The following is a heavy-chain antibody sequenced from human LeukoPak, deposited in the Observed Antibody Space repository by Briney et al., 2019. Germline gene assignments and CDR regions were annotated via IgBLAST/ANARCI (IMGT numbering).Heavy chain of an antibody. CDR2: ISSDSGYI. Sequence: GGSLRLSCAASGFIFSDYSMNWVRQVPGKGLEWVSSISSDSGYIYYADSVRGRFTVSRDNAKSSLFLQTNSLRDDDTAVYYCARVHCSGRGCYSKGNYFDYWGQGTLVTVSS. D-gene: IGHD2-15*01. V-gene: IGHV3-21*01. CDR3: ARVHCSGRGCYSKGNYFDY. CDR1: GFIFSDYS. J-gene: IGHJ4*02.